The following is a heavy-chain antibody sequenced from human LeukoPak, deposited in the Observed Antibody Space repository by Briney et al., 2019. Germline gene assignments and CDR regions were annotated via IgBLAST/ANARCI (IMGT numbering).Heavy chain of an antibody. J-gene: IGHJ4*02. CDR2: INPNSGGT. CDR1: GYTFTGYY. D-gene: IGHD3-16*02. Sequence: ASVKVSCKASGYTFTGYYMHWVRQAPGRGLEWMGWINPNSGGTNYAQKFQGRVTMTRDTSISTAYMELSRLRSDDTAVYYCARAGRHDYVWGSYRYTDYWGQGTLVTVSS. V-gene: IGHV1-2*02. CDR3: ARAGRHDYVWGSYRYTDY.